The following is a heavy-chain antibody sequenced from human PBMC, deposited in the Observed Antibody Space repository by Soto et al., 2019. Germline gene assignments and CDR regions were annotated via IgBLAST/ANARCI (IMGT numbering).Heavy chain of an antibody. J-gene: IGHJ5*02. Sequence: ASLRHSGADSGFTFNSYSINCVRQAPGKGLEWVSYISSSSSTIYYADSVKGRFTISRDNAKNSLYLQMNSLRAEDTAVYYCARAALYNWNDVRGFDPWVQGTLVTVSS. V-gene: IGHV3-48*01. CDR3: ARAALYNWNDVRGFDP. CDR2: ISSSSSTI. CDR1: GFTFNSYS. D-gene: IGHD1-1*01.